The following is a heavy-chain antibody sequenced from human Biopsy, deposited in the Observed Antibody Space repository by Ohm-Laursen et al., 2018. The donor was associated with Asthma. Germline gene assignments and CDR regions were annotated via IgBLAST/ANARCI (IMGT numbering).Heavy chain of an antibody. CDR3: ARKAGSCISRTCYSLDF. J-gene: IGHJ4*02. CDR2: INSVFGTT. CDR1: GGTFNTYV. V-gene: IGHV1-69*01. Sequence: SAKVSCKSLGGTFNTYVIGWVRQAPEQGLEWMGGINSVFGTTTYPHKFQGRVTITADDSTSTVYMELSSLRSEDTAVYYCARKAGSCISRTCYSLDFWGQGTLVTVSS. D-gene: IGHD2-2*01.